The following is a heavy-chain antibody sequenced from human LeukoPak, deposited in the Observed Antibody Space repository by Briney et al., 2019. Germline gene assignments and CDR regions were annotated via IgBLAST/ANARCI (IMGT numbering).Heavy chain of an antibody. Sequence: PGGSLRLSCAASGFTFSSYELYWVRQAPGKGLEWISYISSSSTIIKYADSVRGRCTISRDDARESLYLQMSSLRADDTAIYYCGASRQYVGAFDIWGQGTLVTVSS. CDR1: GFTFSSYE. V-gene: IGHV3-48*03. CDR2: ISSSSTII. J-gene: IGHJ3*02. D-gene: IGHD3-16*01. CDR3: GASRQYVGAFDI.